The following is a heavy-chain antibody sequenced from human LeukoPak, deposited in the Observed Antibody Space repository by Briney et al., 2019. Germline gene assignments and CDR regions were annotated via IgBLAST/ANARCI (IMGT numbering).Heavy chain of an antibody. CDR2: IKQDGSEK. CDR3: ARHSGMDV. Sequence: PGGSLRLSCAASGFTFSSYAMHWVRQAPGKGLEWVANIKQDGSEKYYVDSVKGRFTISRDNAKNSLYLQMNSLRAEDTVVYYCARHSGMDVWGQGTTVTVSS. V-gene: IGHV3-7*01. CDR1: GFTFSSYA. J-gene: IGHJ6*02.